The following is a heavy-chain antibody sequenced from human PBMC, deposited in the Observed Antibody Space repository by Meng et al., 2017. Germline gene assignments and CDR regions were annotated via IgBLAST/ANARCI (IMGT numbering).Heavy chain of an antibody. CDR1: GYTLSSYG. CDR3: ATRGNPYLNC. V-gene: IGHV1-18*01. Sequence: QLVQSGAGVKKPGASVKVSCDASGYTLSSYGFSCVWPDPGEGLVWLGWINTYNGKTDYAQKFQGRITMTPDTFTSTSYLELRDLRSDDTAVYYCATRGNPYLNCWGQGTLVTVSS. J-gene: IGHJ4*02. CDR2: INTYNGKT.